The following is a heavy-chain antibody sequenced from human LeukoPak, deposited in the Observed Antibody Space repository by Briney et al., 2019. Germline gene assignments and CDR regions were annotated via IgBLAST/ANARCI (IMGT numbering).Heavy chain of an antibody. D-gene: IGHD3-22*01. V-gene: IGHV4-59*12. CDR3: ASIGRGYYDSSGP. Sequence: SETLSLTCTVSGGSISSYYWSWIRQPPGKGLEWIGYIYYSGSTNYNPSLKSRVTISVDTSKNQFSLKLSSVTAADTAVYYCASIGRGYYDSSGPWGQGTMVTVSS. CDR2: IYYSGST. CDR1: GGSISSYY. J-gene: IGHJ3*01.